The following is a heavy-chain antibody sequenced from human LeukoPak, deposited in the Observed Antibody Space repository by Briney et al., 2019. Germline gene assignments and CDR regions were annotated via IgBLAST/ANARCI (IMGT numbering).Heavy chain of an antibody. D-gene: IGHD5/OR15-5a*01. J-gene: IGHJ4*02. V-gene: IGHV3-21*01. CDR3: ASDIYDTAPVAFDY. CDR2: ISSSTSYI. CDR1: GFTFSSYS. Sequence: GGSLRLSCAASGFTFSSYSMNWVRQAPGKGLEWVSSISSSTSYIYYADSVKGRFTISRDNAKNSLFLQMNSLRADDTAVYYCASDIYDTAPVAFDYWGQGTLATVSS.